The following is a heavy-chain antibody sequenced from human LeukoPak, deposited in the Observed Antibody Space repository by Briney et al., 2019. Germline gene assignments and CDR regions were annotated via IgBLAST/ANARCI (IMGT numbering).Heavy chain of an antibody. Sequence: SETLSLTCTVSGGSISSYYWSWIRQPPGKGLEWIGYIYYSGSTNYNPSLKSRVTIPVDTSKNQFSLKLSSVTAADTAVYYCARDDPYCGGDCYAFDIWGQGTMVTVSS. CDR1: GGSISSYY. CDR2: IYYSGST. D-gene: IGHD2-21*02. V-gene: IGHV4-59*01. J-gene: IGHJ3*02. CDR3: ARDDPYCGGDCYAFDI.